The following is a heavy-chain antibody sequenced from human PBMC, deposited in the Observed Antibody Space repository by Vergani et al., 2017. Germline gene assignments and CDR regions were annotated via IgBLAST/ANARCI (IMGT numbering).Heavy chain of an antibody. CDR3: ARGRGNTVTLPKPAFFDY. D-gene: IGHD1-14*01. CDR1: GGSFSGYY. V-gene: IGHV4-34*01. J-gene: IGHJ4*02. Sequence: QVQLQQWGAGLLKPSETLSLTCAVYGGSFSGYYWSWIGQPPGKGLEWIGYIYHSGSTNYNPSLKSRVTISVDTSKNQFSLKLSSVTAADTAVYYCARGRGNTVTLPKPAFFDYWGQGTLVTVSS. CDR2: IYHSGST.